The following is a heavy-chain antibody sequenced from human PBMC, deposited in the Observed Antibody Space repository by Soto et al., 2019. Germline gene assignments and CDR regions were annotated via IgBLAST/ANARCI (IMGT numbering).Heavy chain of an antibody. CDR2: IYHSGST. CDR1: GGSISSSNW. J-gene: IGHJ4*02. CDR3: ATYYDSSGYRFDY. D-gene: IGHD3-22*01. V-gene: IGHV4-4*02. Sequence: PSETLSLTCAVPGGSISSSNWWSWLRQSPEKGLEWIGEIYHSGSTNYNPSLKSRVTISVDKSKNQFSLKLNSVTAADTAVYYCATYYDSSGYRFDYWGQGTLVIVSS.